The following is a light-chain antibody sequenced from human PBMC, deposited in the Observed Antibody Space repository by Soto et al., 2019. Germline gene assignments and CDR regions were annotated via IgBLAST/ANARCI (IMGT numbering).Light chain of an antibody. Sequence: IQMTQSPSTLSASVGDSVSITCRASQSISSYLNWYQQKPGKAPKLLIYAASSLQSGVPSRFSGSGSGTDFTLTISSLQPEDVATYYCQQRYSTPPWVTFGGGTKVDIK. J-gene: IGKJ4*01. CDR1: QSISSY. CDR2: AAS. V-gene: IGKV1-39*01. CDR3: QQRYSTPPWVT.